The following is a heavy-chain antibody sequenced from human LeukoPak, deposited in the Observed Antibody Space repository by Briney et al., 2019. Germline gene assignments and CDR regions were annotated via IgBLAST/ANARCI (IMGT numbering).Heavy chain of an antibody. V-gene: IGHV3-23*01. Sequence: PGGSLRLSCVGSGFTFSSSAMTWVRQAPEKGPEWVSSLTRSGGSTYYADSVKGRFTISRDNSKNTLYLQMNSLRAEDTAVYYCAKAIGSSVTVADYWGQGTPVTVSS. CDR1: GFTFSSSA. D-gene: IGHD2-21*02. CDR2: LTRSGGST. J-gene: IGHJ4*02. CDR3: AKAIGSSVTVADY.